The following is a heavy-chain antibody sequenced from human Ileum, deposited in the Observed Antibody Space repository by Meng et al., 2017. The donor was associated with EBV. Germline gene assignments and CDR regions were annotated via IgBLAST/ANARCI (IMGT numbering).Heavy chain of an antibody. Sequence: QVELQESGPGLVKPSGTLSLTCAVSGGSISSSNWWSWVRQPPGKGLEWIGEIYHSGSTNYNPSLKSRVTISVDKSKNQFSLKLSSVTAADTAVYYCASFPPPGKQWLVTDYWGQGTLVTVSS. CDR1: GGSISSSNW. CDR3: ASFPPPGKQWLVTDY. D-gene: IGHD6-19*01. V-gene: IGHV4-4*02. J-gene: IGHJ4*02. CDR2: IYHSGST.